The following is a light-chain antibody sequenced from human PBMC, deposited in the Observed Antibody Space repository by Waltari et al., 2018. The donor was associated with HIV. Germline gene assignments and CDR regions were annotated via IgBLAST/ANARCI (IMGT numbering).Light chain of an antibody. V-gene: IGLV2-14*03. CDR1: SSDIGGHAF. CDR2: DVN. CDR3: SSYSSTSSYV. J-gene: IGLJ1*01. Sequence: QSALTQPASVSGSPGQSVTISCTGTSSDIGGHAFVSWYQRHPGKALKLLIYDVNLRPSGVSDRFSASRSGNTASLTISGLQADDEADYFCSSYSSTSSYVFGAGTSVIVL.